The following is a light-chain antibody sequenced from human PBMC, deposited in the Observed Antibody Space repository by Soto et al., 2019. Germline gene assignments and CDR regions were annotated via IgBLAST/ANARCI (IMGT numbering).Light chain of an antibody. Sequence: ETVVMQAPCTLSLNPGERDTLTCRAGVNVADYLSWYRQKPGQTPRLLIYDGSNRATGVPARFSGNGSGTDHTLTISSLEPKDSAAYYCQQRSLQPFTFGQRTRVEVK. V-gene: IGKV3-11*01. CDR3: QQRSLQPFT. CDR1: VNVADY. CDR2: DGS. J-gene: IGKJ1*01.